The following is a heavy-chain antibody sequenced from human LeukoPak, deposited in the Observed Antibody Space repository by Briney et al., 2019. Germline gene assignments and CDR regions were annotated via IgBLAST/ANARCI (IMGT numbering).Heavy chain of an antibody. CDR3: ARLTYCSGGSCSWAFDI. CDR1: GGSISSYY. J-gene: IGHJ3*02. D-gene: IGHD2-15*01. Sequence: PSETLSLTRTVSGGSISSYYWSWIRQPPGKGLEWIGYIYYSGSTNYNPSLESRVTISVDTSKNQFSLKLSSVTAADTAVYYCARLTYCSGGSCSWAFDIWGQGTMVTVSS. V-gene: IGHV4-59*08. CDR2: IYYSGST.